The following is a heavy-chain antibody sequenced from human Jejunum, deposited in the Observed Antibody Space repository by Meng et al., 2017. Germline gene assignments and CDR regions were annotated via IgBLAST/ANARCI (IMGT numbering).Heavy chain of an antibody. D-gene: IGHD4-11*01. J-gene: IGHJ5*02. CDR2: IYHSGGT. CDR1: GYSINSDYF. CDR3: ARVTYDYPNNYFDP. Sequence: SETLSLTCAVSGYSINSDYFWGWIRQPPGKGLEWIGSIYHSGGTFYNPSLKSRVTMSVDTSKNQFSLKLMSVTAADTALYYCARVTYDYPNNYFDPWGQGPLVTVSS. V-gene: IGHV4-38-2*01.